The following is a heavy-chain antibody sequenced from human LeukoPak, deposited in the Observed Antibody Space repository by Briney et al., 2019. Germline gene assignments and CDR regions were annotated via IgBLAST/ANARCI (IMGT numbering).Heavy chain of an antibody. CDR3: LRQGVGSPPR. CDR2: IYAGGSASA. V-gene: IGHV3-53*04. J-gene: IGHJ4*02. D-gene: IGHD1-26*01. Sequence: PGGSLRLSCAASGFTVSSNDMGWVRQAPGKGLEWVSLIYAGGSASAYYADSVKGRFTGSRHDSKNTLDLQMNSLKPDDTAVYYCLRQGVGSPPRWGQGTLVTVSS. CDR1: GFTVSSND.